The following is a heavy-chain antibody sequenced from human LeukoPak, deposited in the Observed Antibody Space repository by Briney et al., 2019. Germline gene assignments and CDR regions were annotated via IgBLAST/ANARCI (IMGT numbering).Heavy chain of an antibody. CDR3: ERELLDCGGDCLLY. J-gene: IGHJ4*02. D-gene: IGHD2-21*01. CDR2: INSDGSNT. CDR1: GFTFSTYW. V-gene: IGHV3-74*01. Sequence: GGSLRLSCAASGFTFSTYWMHWVRQAPGKGLVWVSRINSDGSNTGYADSVKGRFTISRDNAKNTLYLQLNSLRAEDTAVYYCERELLDCGGDCLLYGGQGTLVTVPS.